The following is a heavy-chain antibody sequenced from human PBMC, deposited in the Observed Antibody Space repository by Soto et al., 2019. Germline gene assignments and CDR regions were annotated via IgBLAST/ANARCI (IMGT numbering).Heavy chain of an antibody. J-gene: IGHJ4*02. CDR2: IYYSGST. CDR1: GGSISSYY. Sequence: QVQLQESGPGLVKPSETLSLTCTVSGGSISSYYWSWIRQPPGKGLEWIGYIYYSGSTNYNPSLKSRVTISVDTSKNQFSLKLSSVTAADTDVYYCARTLTGTTFDYWGQGTLVTVSS. D-gene: IGHD1-20*01. V-gene: IGHV4-59*01. CDR3: ARTLTGTTFDY.